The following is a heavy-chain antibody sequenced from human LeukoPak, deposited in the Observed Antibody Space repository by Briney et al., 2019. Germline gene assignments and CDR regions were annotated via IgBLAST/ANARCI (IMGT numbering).Heavy chain of an antibody. J-gene: IGHJ6*03. CDR1: GGSFSGYY. V-gene: IGHV4-34*01. D-gene: IGHD2-15*01. Sequence: SETLSLTCAVYGGSFSGYYWSWIRQPPGKGLEWIGEINHSGSTNYNPSLKSRVTISVDTSKNQFPLKLSSVTAADTAVYYCARGYCSGGSCYYMDVWGKGTTVTVSS. CDR3: ARGYCSGGSCYYMDV. CDR2: INHSGST.